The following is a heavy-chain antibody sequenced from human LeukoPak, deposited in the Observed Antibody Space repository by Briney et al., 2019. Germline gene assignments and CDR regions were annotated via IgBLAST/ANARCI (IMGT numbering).Heavy chain of an antibody. Sequence: GGSLRLSCVASGFTFSTYAMSWVRQAPGKGLEWVSTVSGNGGSTYYADSVKGRFTISRDNSKNTLYLHMNSLRAEDTAVYYCAKPPPDSSSWLFDYWGQGTLVTVSS. CDR2: VSGNGGST. D-gene: IGHD6-13*01. CDR3: AKPPPDSSSWLFDY. V-gene: IGHV3-23*01. J-gene: IGHJ4*02. CDR1: GFTFSTYA.